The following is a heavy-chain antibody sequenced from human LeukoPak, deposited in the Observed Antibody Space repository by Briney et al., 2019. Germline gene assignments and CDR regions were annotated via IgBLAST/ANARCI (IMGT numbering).Heavy chain of an antibody. D-gene: IGHD3-16*02. CDR3: ANILSYDYVWGSYRPFDY. V-gene: IGHV1-2*06. CDR2: INPNSGGT. J-gene: IGHJ4*02. CDR1: GYTFTGYY. Sequence: ASVKVSCXASGYTFTGYYMHWVRQAPGQGLEWMGRINPNSGGTNYAQKFQGRVTMTRDTSISTAYMELSRLRSDDTAVYYCANILSYDYVWGSYRPFDYWGQGTLVTVSS.